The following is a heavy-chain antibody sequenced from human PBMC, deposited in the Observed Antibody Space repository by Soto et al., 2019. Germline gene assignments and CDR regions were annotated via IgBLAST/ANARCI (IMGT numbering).Heavy chain of an antibody. CDR1: GDSVSSNSAA. Sequence: PSQTLSLTCAISGDSVSSNSAAWNWIRQSPSRGLEWLGRTYYRSKWYNDYAVSVKSRITINPDTSKNQFSLQLNSVTPEDTAVYYCARDYEETQNWNYLGRWYYYGMDVWGQGTTVTVSS. CDR2: TYYRSKWYN. V-gene: IGHV6-1*01. J-gene: IGHJ6*02. D-gene: IGHD1-7*01. CDR3: ARDYEETQNWNYLGRWYYYGMDV.